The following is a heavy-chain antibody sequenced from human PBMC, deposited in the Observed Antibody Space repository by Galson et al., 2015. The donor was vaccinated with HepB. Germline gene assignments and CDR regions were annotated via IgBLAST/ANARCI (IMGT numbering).Heavy chain of an antibody. CDR1: GYTFTSYG. Sequence: SVKVSCKASGYTFTSYGISWVRQAPGQGLEWMGWISAYNGNTNYAQKLQGRVTMTTDTSTSTAYMELRSLRSDDTAVYYCARDLGDRSGYYTSQWYFDLWGRGTLVTVSS. V-gene: IGHV1-18*04. J-gene: IGHJ2*01. CDR2: ISAYNGNT. D-gene: IGHD3-22*01. CDR3: ARDLGDRSGYYTSQWYFDL.